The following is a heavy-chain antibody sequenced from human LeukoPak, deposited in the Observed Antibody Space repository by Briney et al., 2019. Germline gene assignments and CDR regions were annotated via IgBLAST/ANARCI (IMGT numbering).Heavy chain of an antibody. D-gene: IGHD3-16*02. CDR3: ARTYYDYVWGSYRHGLDY. J-gene: IGHJ4*02. CDR1: GFTFSTYG. V-gene: IGHV3-33*08. Sequence: PGGSLRLSCAASGFTFSTYGMHWVRQAPGKGLEWVADIWYDGSNRYYTDSVKGRFTISRDNSKNSVYLQMNSLRAEDTAVYYCARTYYDYVWGSYRHGLDYWGQGTLVTVSS. CDR2: IWYDGSNR.